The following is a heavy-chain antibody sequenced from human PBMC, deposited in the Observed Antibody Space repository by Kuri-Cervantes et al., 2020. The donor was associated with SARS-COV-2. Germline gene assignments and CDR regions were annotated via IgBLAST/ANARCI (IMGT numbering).Heavy chain of an antibody. D-gene: IGHD3-10*01. V-gene: IGHV3-7*01. CDR1: GFSFSTYW. CDR3: ARSILWFGELLSAYYYYGMDV. J-gene: IGHJ6*02. CDR2: IKQDGSET. Sequence: GESLKISCAAPGFSFSTYWMTWVRQAPGKGLEWVADIKQDGSETYYVDSVKGRFTISRDNAKTSLYLQMNSLRAEDTAVYYCARSILWFGELLSAYYYYGMDVWGQGTTVTVSS.